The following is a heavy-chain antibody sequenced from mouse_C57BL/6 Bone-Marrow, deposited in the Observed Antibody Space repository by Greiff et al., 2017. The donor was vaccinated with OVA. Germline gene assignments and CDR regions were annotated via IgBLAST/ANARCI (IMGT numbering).Heavy chain of an antibody. CDR1: GYTFTSYG. V-gene: IGHV1-81*01. CDR3: ASFLGPWYCDV. D-gene: IGHD4-1*01. Sequence: VQLQQSGAELARPGASVKLSCKASGYTFTSYGISWVKQRTGQGLEWIGEIYPRSGNTYYNEKFKGKATLTADKSSSTAYMELRSLTSEDSAVYFCASFLGPWYCDVWGTGTTVTVSS. J-gene: IGHJ1*03. CDR2: IYPRSGNT.